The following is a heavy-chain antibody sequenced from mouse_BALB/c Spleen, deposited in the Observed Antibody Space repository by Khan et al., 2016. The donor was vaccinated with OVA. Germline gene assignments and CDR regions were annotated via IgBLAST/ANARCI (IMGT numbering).Heavy chain of an antibody. D-gene: IGHD2-14*01. CDR2: INTHSGVP. J-gene: IGHJ4*01. CDR1: GYTFTTAG. Sequence: QIQLVQSGPELKKPGETVRISCKASGYTFTTAGIQWVQKMPGKGLKWIGWINTHSGVPKYAEDFKGRFAFSLEISVNTAYLQITNLKNEDTATYFCAGGGAAYDRNDGGAMEYWGQGTSVNVSS. V-gene: IGHV9-4*02. CDR3: AGGGAAYDRNDGGAMEY.